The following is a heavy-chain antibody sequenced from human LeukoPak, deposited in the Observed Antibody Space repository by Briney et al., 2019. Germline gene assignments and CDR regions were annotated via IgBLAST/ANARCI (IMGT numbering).Heavy chain of an antibody. V-gene: IGHV3-33*01. J-gene: IGHJ6*03. Sequence: GGSLRLSCASSGFTFRSYGMHWVPQAPGKGLEWVGVIWYDGGNKYYTDSVKGRFTISRDNSKDTLYLQMNSLRAEDTAVYYCARDGQQLATYYYFYYMDVWGKGTTVTVSS. CDR2: IWYDGGNK. D-gene: IGHD6-13*01. CDR1: GFTFRSYG. CDR3: ARDGQQLATYYYFYYMDV.